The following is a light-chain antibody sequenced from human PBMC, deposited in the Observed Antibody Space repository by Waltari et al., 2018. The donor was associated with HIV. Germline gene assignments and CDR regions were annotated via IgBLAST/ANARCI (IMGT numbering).Light chain of an antibody. CDR3: QQSYITPWT. J-gene: IGKJ1*01. CDR1: QTINTF. CDR2: DST. V-gene: IGKV1-39*01. Sequence: DIQMTPSPSSLSASVGDRVPITCRASQTINTFLNWYQQQPGKAPKVLIYDSTSLERGVPGRFRGSGSGTDFTLDIIGLEAEDFATYFCQQSYITPWTFGQGTKIEI.